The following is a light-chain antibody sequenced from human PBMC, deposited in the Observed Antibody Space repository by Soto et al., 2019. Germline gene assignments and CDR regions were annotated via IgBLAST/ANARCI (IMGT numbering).Light chain of an antibody. CDR1: QSVSSY. J-gene: IGKJ5*01. CDR3: QQRSNWPPPIT. V-gene: IGKV3-11*01. CDR2: DAS. Sequence: EIVLTQSPATLSLSPGERATHSCRASQSVSSYLAWYQQKPGQAPRLLIYDASNRATGIPARFSGSGSGTDFTLTISSLEPEDFAVYYCQQRSNWPPPITFGQGTRLEIK.